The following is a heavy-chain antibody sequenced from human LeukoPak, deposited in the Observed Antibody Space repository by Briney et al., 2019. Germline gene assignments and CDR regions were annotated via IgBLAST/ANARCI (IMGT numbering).Heavy chain of an antibody. V-gene: IGHV1-18*04. CDR1: GYTFTSYG. CDR3: ARVLGGWFGESHEDY. Sequence: ASVKVSWKASGYTFTSYGISWVRQAPGQGLEWMGWISAYNGNTNYAQNVQGRVTMTTDTSTSTAYMELRSLRSDDTAVYYCARVLGGWFGESHEDYWGQGTLVTVSS. J-gene: IGHJ4*02. D-gene: IGHD3-10*01. CDR2: ISAYNGNT.